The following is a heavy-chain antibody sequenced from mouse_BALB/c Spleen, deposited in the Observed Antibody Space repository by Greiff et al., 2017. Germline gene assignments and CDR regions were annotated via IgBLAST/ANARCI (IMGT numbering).Heavy chain of an antibody. V-gene: IGHV5-6-3*01. CDR3: AREGYGLYAMDY. J-gene: IGHJ4*01. CDR1: GFTFSSYG. D-gene: IGHD1-1*01. CDR2: INSNGGST. Sequence: EVKLVESGGGLVQPGGSLKLSCAASGFTFSSYGMSWVRQTPDKRLELVATINSNGGSTYYPDSVKGRFTISRDNAKNTLYLQMSSLKSEDTAMYYCAREGYGLYAMDYWGQGTSVTVSS.